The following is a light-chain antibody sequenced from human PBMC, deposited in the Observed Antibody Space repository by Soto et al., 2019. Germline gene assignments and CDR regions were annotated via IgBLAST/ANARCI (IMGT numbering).Light chain of an antibody. Sequence: EIVLTQSPGTLSLSPGERATLSCRASQSLSTNYLAWYQRKPGQAPRLLIYGASSRATDIQRRFSGSGSGTDFTLTITRLEPEDFAVYYCQQYGDSPPTFGQGTKVEIK. V-gene: IGKV3-20*01. CDR3: QQYGDSPPT. J-gene: IGKJ1*01. CDR1: QSLSTNY. CDR2: GAS.